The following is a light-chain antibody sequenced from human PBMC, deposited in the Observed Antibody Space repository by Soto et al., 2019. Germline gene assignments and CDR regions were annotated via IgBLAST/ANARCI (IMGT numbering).Light chain of an antibody. CDR3: QKYDSAPWT. CDR2: AAS. CDR1: QGISNY. V-gene: IGKV1-27*01. Sequence: DIQMTQSPSSLSASVRDRVTITCRASQGISNYLAWYQQKPGKVPKLLIYAASTLQSGVPSRFSGSGSGTDVTLTIRSLQPEDVATYYCQKYDSAPWTFGQGNNVE. J-gene: IGKJ1*01.